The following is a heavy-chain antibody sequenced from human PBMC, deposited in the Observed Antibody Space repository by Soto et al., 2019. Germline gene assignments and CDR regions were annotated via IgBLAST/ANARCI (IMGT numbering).Heavy chain of an antibody. D-gene: IGHD6-6*01. Sequence: EVQLVESGGGLVQPGGSLRLSCSASGFPFSNHAMPWVRQAPGKGLEYVSAINYNGGTTYYVDSVKGRFTTSRDNSKNTLYLQMSSLKVEDTAMYHCVTWGGIEARNLDHWGQGTLVTVSS. CDR3: VTWGGIEARNLDH. J-gene: IGHJ4*02. V-gene: IGHV3-64D*06. CDR2: INYNGGTT. CDR1: GFPFSNHA.